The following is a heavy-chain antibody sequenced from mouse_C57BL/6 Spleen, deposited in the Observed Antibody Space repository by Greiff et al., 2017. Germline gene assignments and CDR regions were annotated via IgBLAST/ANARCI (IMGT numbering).Heavy chain of an antibody. CDR2: ISYDGSN. CDR1: GYSITSGYY. J-gene: IGHJ1*03. Sequence: EVQVVESGPGLVKPSQSLSLTCSVTGYSITSGYYWNWIRQFPGNKLEWMGYISYDGSNNYNPSLKNRISITRDTSKNQFFLKLNSVTTEDTATYYCARGYWEGRYWYFDVWGTGTTVTVSS. CDR3: ARGYWEGRYWYFDV. D-gene: IGHD4-1*01. V-gene: IGHV3-6*01.